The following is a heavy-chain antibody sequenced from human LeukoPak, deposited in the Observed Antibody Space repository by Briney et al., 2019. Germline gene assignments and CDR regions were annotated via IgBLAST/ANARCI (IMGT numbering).Heavy chain of an antibody. CDR3: ARDPGAYGDYYDY. V-gene: IGHV3-48*03. J-gene: IGHJ4*02. D-gene: IGHD4-17*01. Sequence: PGGSLRLSCAASGFTFSIYEVNWVRQAPGKGLEWLSYISSRGTSIYYADSVKGRFTISRDNAKNSLYLQMNSLRAEDTAVYYCARDPGAYGDYYDYWGQGTLVTVSS. CDR2: ISSRGTSI. CDR1: GFTFSIYE.